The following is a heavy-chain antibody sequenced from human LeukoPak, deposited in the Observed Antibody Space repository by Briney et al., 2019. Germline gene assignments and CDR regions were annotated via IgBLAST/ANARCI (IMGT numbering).Heavy chain of an antibody. CDR2: IIPIFGTA. D-gene: IGHD1-26*01. V-gene: IGHV1-69*13. Sequence: ASVKVSCKASGGTFSSYAISWVRQAPGQGLEWMGGIIPIFGTANYAQKFQGRVTITADESTSTAYMELSSLRSEDTAVYYCASSYSGDHYYYGMGVWGQGTTVTVSS. J-gene: IGHJ6*02. CDR3: ASSYSGDHYYYGMGV. CDR1: GGTFSSYA.